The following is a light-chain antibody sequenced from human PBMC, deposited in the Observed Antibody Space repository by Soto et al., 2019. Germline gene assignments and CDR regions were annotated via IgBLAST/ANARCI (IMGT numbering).Light chain of an antibody. CDR1: QSVRNN. Sequence: EIVLTQSPATLSVSPGERATLSCRASQSVRNNLAWYQQRPGQPPRLLIYDASTRATGIPSRFSGSGSGTEFTLTISSLQSEDFAVYYCQQYDNWPRTFGQGTKVDIK. CDR2: DAS. V-gene: IGKV3-15*01. J-gene: IGKJ1*01. CDR3: QQYDNWPRT.